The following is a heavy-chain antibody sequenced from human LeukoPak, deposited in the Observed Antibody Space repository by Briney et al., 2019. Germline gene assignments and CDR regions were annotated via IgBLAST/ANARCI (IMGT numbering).Heavy chain of an antibody. D-gene: IGHD2-2*01. CDR1: GYTFTAYY. Sequence: ASVTVSCKASGYTFTAYYLQWVRLAPGQGLEWMGWINPKSGGTEYAQRFQGRVTMTRDTSTSTAYMELSRLRSDDTAVYYCARGHCSANSCYEDYYNGLDVWGQGTTVTVSS. V-gene: IGHV1-2*02. J-gene: IGHJ6*02. CDR2: INPKSGGT. CDR3: ARGHCSANSCYEDYYNGLDV.